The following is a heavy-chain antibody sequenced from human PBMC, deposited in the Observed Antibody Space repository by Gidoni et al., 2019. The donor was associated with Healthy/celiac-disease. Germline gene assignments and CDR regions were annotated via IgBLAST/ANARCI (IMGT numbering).Heavy chain of an antibody. CDR2: IRYDGSNK. D-gene: IGHD1-26*01. V-gene: IGHV3-30*02. J-gene: IGHJ4*02. CDR1: GFTFSSYG. CDR3: AKPPWEQEYYFDY. Sequence: QVQLVESGGGVVQPGGSLRLSCAASGFTFSSYGMHWVRQAPGKGLEWVAFIRYDGSNKYYADSVKGRFTISRDNSKNTLYLQMNSLRAEDTAVYYCAKPPWEQEYYFDYWGQGTLVTVSS.